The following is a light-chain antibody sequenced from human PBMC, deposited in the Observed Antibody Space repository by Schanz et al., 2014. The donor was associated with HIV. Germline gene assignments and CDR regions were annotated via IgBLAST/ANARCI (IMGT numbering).Light chain of an antibody. Sequence: QSVLAQPPSASGTPGQRVTISCSGSSSNIGRNTVTWYQQLPGKAPKLLIYSNNQRPSGVPDRFSGSKSGNTASLTVSGLQADDEADYYCSSSAGRDDVVFGGGTKLTVL. V-gene: IGLV1-44*01. CDR1: SSNIGRNT. J-gene: IGLJ2*01. CDR3: SSSAGRDDVV. CDR2: SNN.